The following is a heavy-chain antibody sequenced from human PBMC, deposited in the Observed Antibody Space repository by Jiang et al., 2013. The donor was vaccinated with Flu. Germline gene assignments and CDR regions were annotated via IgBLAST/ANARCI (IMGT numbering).Heavy chain of an antibody. CDR2: HSGST. J-gene: IGHJ4*02. CDR3: ARYTYYYDSSGYYYGSLDY. Sequence: HSGSTNYNSSLKSRVTISVDTSKNQFSLKLSSLTAADTAVYYCARYTYYYDSSGYYYGSLDYWGQGTLVTVSS. V-gene: IGHV4-34*01. D-gene: IGHD3-22*01.